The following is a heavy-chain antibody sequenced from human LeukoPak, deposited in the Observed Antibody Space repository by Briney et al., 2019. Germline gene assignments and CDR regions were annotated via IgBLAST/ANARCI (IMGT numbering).Heavy chain of an antibody. CDR1: GFTFSSYG. D-gene: IGHD3-22*01. CDR3: ARCPYSSGPTPFDY. J-gene: IGHJ4*02. Sequence: PGGSLRLSCAASGFTFSSYGMSWVRQAPGKGLEWISGISGSGGNTYYADSVKGRFTISRDNSKNTLYLQMNSLRAEDTAVYYCARCPYSSGPTPFDYWGQGTLVTVSS. CDR2: ISGSGGNT. V-gene: IGHV3-23*01.